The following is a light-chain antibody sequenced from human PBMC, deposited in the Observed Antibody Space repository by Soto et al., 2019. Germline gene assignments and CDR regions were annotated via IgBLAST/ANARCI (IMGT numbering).Light chain of an antibody. CDR2: KSS. Sequence: DIVMTQTPLSSPVTLGQPASISCRSSQSLVHSDGNTSLSWLQQRPGQPPRLLIYKSSNRFSGVPDRFSGSGAGTDFTLKISRVEAEDVGFYYCMQATQFPWTFGQGTKVEIK. J-gene: IGKJ1*01. V-gene: IGKV2-24*01. CDR3: MQATQFPWT. CDR1: QSLVHSDGNTS.